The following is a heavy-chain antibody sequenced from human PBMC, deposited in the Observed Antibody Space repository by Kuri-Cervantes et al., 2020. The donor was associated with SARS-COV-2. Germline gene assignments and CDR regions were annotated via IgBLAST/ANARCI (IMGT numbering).Heavy chain of an antibody. Sequence: SETLSLTCTVSGGSISSYYWSWIRQPPGKGLEWIGYIYYSGSTYYNPSLKSRVTISVDTSKNQFSLKLSSVTAADTAVYYCARVGARYYFDYWGQGTLVTVSS. D-gene: IGHD1-26*01. CDR3: ARVGARYYFDY. J-gene: IGHJ4*02. CDR2: IYYSGST. CDR1: GGSISSYY. V-gene: IGHV4-59*08.